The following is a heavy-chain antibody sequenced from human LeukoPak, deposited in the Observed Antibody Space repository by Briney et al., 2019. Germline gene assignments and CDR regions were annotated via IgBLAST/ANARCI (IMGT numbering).Heavy chain of an antibody. D-gene: IGHD4-17*01. CDR1: GYSISSGYY. V-gene: IGHV4-38-2*02. J-gene: IGHJ4*02. CDR2: IYHSGST. CDR3: ASSYGLVTLQDY. Sequence: PSETLSLTCTVSGYSISSGYYWGWIRQPPGKGLEWIGSIYHSGSTYYNPSLKSRVTISVDTSKNQFSLKLSSVTAADTAVYYCASSYGLVTLQDYWGQGTLVTVSS.